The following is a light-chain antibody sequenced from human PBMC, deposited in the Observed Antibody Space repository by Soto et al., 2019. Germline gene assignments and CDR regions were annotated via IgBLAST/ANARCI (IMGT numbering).Light chain of an antibody. Sequence: DIPMTQSPSSLSASVGDRVTITCRASQSISSYLNWYQQKPGKAPKLLIYAASSLQSGVPSRFSGSGSGTDFTLAIRSLQPEDFATYYCQQSYSTPHSAFGPGNKVDIK. CDR2: AAS. V-gene: IGKV1-39*01. CDR3: QQSYSTPHSA. J-gene: IGKJ3*01. CDR1: QSISSY.